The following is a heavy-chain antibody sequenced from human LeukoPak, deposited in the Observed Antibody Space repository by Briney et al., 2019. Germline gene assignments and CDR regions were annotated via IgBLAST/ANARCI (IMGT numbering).Heavy chain of an antibody. D-gene: IGHD3-3*01. J-gene: IGHJ5*02. V-gene: IGHV3-74*01. CDR2: INSDGNST. Sequence: GGSLRLSCAASGFTFSSYWMHWVRQAPGKGLVWVSRINSDGNSTTYADSVKGRFTISRDNAKNTLYLQMNSLRAEDTAVCYCARGSAVTIFGVVIPHGFDPWGQGTLVTVSS. CDR1: GFTFSSYW. CDR3: ARGSAVTIFGVVIPHGFDP.